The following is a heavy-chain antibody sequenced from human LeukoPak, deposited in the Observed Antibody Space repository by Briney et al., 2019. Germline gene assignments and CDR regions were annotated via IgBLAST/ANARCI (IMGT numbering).Heavy chain of an antibody. CDR2: IGGRDDRT. CDR3: AKDPNPFYDFWSGYK. Sequence: SGGSLTLSCAASGFTFTGHTMTWLRQAPGKGLEWVSIIGGRDDRTYYADSVKGRFTISRDNSKNTLYLQMNSLRGEDTAVYYCAKDPNPFYDFWSGYKWGQGTLVTVSS. J-gene: IGHJ4*02. D-gene: IGHD3-3*01. V-gene: IGHV3-23*01. CDR1: GFTFTGHT.